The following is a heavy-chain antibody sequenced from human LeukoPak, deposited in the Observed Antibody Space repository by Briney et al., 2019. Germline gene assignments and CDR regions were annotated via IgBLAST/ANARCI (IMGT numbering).Heavy chain of an antibody. Sequence: GGSLRLSCADSGFTFTTYGMTWVRQAPGKGLEWVAVISGMGGRTYYADSVKGRFTISRDNSDNTLYLQMNSLGVEDTAVYYCAKTVADHDYWGQGTLVTVSS. CDR2: ISGMGGRT. J-gene: IGHJ4*02. D-gene: IGHD6-19*01. CDR1: GFTFTTYG. CDR3: AKTVADHDY. V-gene: IGHV3-23*01.